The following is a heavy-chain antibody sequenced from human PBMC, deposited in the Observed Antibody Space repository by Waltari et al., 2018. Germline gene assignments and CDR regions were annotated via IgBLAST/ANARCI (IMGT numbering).Heavy chain of an antibody. V-gene: IGHV5-51*01. CDR1: GYTFSNYW. D-gene: IGHD3-22*01. CDR2: IYPSDSET. Sequence: EVQLVQSGAEVKKPGESLKISCKASGYTFSNYWIGWVRQMPGKGLESMGIIYPSDSETRYSPSFQGQVTISADKSISTAYLQWSSLKASDTAMYYCVTTSPTYYYDSSGSLVQWGPGTLVTVSS. J-gene: IGHJ4*02. CDR3: VTTSPTYYYDSSGSLVQ.